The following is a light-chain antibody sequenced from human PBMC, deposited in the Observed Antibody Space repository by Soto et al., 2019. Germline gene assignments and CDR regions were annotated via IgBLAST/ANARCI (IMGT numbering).Light chain of an antibody. CDR3: SSYTSSSTGG. V-gene: IGLV2-14*01. Sequence: QSVLTQPASVSGSPGQSITISCTGTSSDVGGYNYVSWYQQHPGKAPKLMIYDVSNRPSGVSNRFSGSKYGNTASLTISGLQAEDEADYYCSSYTSSSTGGFGTGTKVTVL. J-gene: IGLJ1*01. CDR2: DVS. CDR1: SSDVGGYNY.